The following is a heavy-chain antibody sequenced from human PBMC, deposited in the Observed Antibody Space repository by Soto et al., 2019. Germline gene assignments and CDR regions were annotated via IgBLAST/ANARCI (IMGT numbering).Heavy chain of an antibody. CDR1: GGTFSSYT. D-gene: IGHD6-19*01. CDR2: IIPILGIA. J-gene: IGHJ6*02. CDR3: ARGTAVADYYYYGMDV. V-gene: IGHV1-69*02. Sequence: QVQLVQSGAEVKKPGSSVEVSCKASGGTFSSYTISWVRQAPGQGLEWMGRIIPILGIANYAQKFQGRVTITADKSTSTAYMELSSLRSEDTAVYYCARGTAVADYYYYGMDVWGQGTTVTVSS.